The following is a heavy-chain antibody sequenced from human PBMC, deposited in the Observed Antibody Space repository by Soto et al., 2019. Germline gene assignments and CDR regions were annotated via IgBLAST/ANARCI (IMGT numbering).Heavy chain of an antibody. CDR3: ATGITMVRGVITDY. CDR2: ISSSGSTI. J-gene: IGHJ4*02. Sequence: PVGSLRLSCAASGFTCRSYERNWVRQAPGKGLEWVSYISSSGSTIYQAYSLKARFTITRDNAKNSLYLQMNSLRAEDTAVYYCATGITMVRGVITDYWGQGTLVTVSS. V-gene: IGHV3-48*03. D-gene: IGHD3-10*01. CDR1: GFTCRSYE.